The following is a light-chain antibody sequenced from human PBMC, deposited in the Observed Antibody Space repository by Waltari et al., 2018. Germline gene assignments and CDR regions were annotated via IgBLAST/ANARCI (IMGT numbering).Light chain of an antibody. CDR2: VNSDGSH. J-gene: IGLJ3*02. CDR3: ETGGHGTWV. CDR1: SGHSSNI. Sequence: QLVLTQSPSASASLGASVKLTCTLSSGHSSNIIAWLQQQPGKGPRYLMQVNSDGSHRKGDGIPDRFSGSSSGAGRYLTISSLQSEDEADYYCETGGHGTWVFGGGTKLTVL. V-gene: IGLV4-69*01.